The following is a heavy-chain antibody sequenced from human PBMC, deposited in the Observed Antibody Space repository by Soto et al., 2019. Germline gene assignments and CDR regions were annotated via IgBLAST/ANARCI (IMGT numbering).Heavy chain of an antibody. D-gene: IGHD3-9*01. CDR3: AKVGPYYDMLTGFRHIRNYFDY. V-gene: IGHV3-23*01. Sequence: GSLRLSCAASGFTFRTDAMSRVRQAPGKGLEWVSVISGSGARTYYTDSVKSRFTISRDNSKNTLYLQMNSLSAEDTAVYYCAKVGPYYDMLTGFRHIRNYFDYWGQGTLVTVSS. J-gene: IGHJ4*02. CDR2: ISGSGART. CDR1: GFTFRTDA.